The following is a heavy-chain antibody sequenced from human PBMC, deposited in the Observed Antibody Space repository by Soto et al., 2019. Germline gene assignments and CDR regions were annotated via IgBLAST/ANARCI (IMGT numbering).Heavy chain of an antibody. V-gene: IGHV1-18*01. D-gene: IGHD1-20*01. Sequence: ASVKVSCKASGYTFTSYGISWVRQAPGQGLEWMGWISAYNGNTNYAQKLQGRVTMTTDTSTSTAYMELRSLRSDDTAVYYCARGGRYNWKEGRTLPNWFDPWGQGTLVTVSS. CDR2: ISAYNGNT. CDR3: ARGGRYNWKEGRTLPNWFDP. CDR1: GYTFTSYG. J-gene: IGHJ5*02.